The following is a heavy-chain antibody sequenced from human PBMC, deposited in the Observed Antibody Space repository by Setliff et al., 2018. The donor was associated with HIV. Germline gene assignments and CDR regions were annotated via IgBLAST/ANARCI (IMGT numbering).Heavy chain of an antibody. J-gene: IGHJ6*02. CDR3: AREKRQIWSTDYYYHYGLDV. V-gene: IGHV4-59*04. CDR2: IYHSGNT. Sequence: SETLSLTCTVSGGSMNDHFWSWIRQPPGKGLEWIGHIYHSGNTYYSPSLKSRVTMSVDTSENQFSLKLSSVTAADTAVYYCAREKRQIWSTDYYYHYGLDVWGQGTTVTVSS. D-gene: IGHD5-18*01. CDR1: GGSMNDHF.